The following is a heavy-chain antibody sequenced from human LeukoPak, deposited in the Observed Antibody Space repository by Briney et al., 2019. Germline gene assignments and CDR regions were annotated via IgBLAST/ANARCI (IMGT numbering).Heavy chain of an antibody. CDR3: ATTRVTTTRLDY. CDR2: INPNSGVT. CDR1: GYIFTGYY. V-gene: IGHV1-2*02. Sequence: ASVKVSCKASGYIFTGYYMQWARQAPGQGLEWMGWINPNSGVTNYAQKFQGRVTMTRDTSISTAYMELTSLRSDDTAVYYCATTRVTTTRLDYWGQGTLVTVSS. J-gene: IGHJ4*02. D-gene: IGHD5-12*01.